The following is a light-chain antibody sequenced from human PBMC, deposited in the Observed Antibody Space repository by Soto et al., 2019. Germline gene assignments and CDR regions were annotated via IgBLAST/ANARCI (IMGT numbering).Light chain of an antibody. V-gene: IGLV2-8*01. CDR2: EVV. CDR3: KSYAGSNTYV. Sequence: ALTQPPSASGSPGQSVTISCTGTKNDIGVYDFVSWYQHHPGKAPRLIIYEVVQRPSGVPDRFSGSKSGNTASLTVSGLQAADEADYFCKSYAGSNTYVFGSGTKVTVL. J-gene: IGLJ1*01. CDR1: KNDIGVYDF.